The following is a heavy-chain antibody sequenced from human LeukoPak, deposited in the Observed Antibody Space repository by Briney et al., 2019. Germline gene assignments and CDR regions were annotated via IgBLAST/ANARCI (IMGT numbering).Heavy chain of an antibody. CDR1: GGSFSSYY. Sequence: SETLSLTCTVSGGSFSSYYWSWIRQPAGKGLEWIGRIYTSGTTNYNTNYNPSLSSRVTMSVDTSKNQFSLKLNSVTAADTAVYYCARAIWYGSGTTAFDYWGPGTLVTVSS. D-gene: IGHD3-10*01. CDR2: IYTSGTTNYNT. J-gene: IGHJ4*02. V-gene: IGHV4-4*07. CDR3: ARAIWYGSGTTAFDY.